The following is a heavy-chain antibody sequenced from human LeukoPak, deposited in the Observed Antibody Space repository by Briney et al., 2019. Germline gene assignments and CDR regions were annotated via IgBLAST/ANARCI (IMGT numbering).Heavy chain of an antibody. CDR1: GYSFTSYW. J-gene: IGHJ4*02. D-gene: IGHD5-24*01. CDR3: ARGEGGYNSAF. CDR2: IETADSDT. V-gene: IGHV5-51*01. Sequence: GASLNFSCKPSGYSFTSYWIAWVRQMHGKGLEWMGIIETADSDTRYSLSIQGQVTTSADRSISTAYLQWSSLKASDTAMYYCARGEGGYNSAFWGQGTLVSVSS.